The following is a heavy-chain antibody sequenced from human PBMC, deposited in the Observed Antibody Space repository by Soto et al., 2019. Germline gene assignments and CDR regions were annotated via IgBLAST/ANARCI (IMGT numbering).Heavy chain of an antibody. V-gene: IGHV1-69*01. D-gene: IGHD3-22*01. J-gene: IGHJ6*02. CDR3: ARGPEPSSGYSDYYYYGMDV. Sequence: QVQLVQSGAEVKKPGSSVKVSCKASGGTFSSYAISWMRQAPGQGLEWMGGIIPIFGTANYAQKFQGRVTITADESTSTAYMELSSLRSEDTAVYYCARGPEPSSGYSDYYYYGMDVWGQGTTVTVSS. CDR1: GGTFSSYA. CDR2: IIPIFGTA.